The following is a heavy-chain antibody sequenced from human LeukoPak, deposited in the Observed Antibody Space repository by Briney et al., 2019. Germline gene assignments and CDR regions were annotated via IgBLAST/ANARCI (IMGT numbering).Heavy chain of an antibody. CDR3: CLWFNNWFDP. CDR1: GFTFSNYA. D-gene: IGHD3-10*01. J-gene: IGHJ5*02. Sequence: PGGSLRLSCAASGFTFSNYAMSWVRQAPGKGLEWVSTISGSGGSTYSADSVKGRFTISRDNSKNTLYLQMNSLRAEDTAVYYCCLWFNNWFDPWGQGTLVTVSS. V-gene: IGHV3-23*01. CDR2: ISGSGGST.